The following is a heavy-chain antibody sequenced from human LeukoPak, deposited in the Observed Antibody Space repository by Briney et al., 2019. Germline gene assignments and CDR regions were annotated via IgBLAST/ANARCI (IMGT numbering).Heavy chain of an antibody. Sequence: SPSETLSLTCTVSGGSISSSSYYWGWIRQPPGKGLEWIGSIYYSGSTYYNPSLKSRVAISVDTSKNQFSLKLSSVTAADTAVYYCARLPPVDIWGQGTMVTVSS. CDR2: IYYSGST. CDR3: ARLPPVDI. CDR1: GGSISSSSYY. V-gene: IGHV4-39*01. J-gene: IGHJ3*02.